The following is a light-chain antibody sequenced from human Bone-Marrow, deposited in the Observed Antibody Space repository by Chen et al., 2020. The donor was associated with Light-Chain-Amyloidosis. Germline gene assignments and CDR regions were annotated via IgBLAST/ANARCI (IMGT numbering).Light chain of an antibody. Sequence: QSALTQPRPVSGPPGPSVTLPCTGPSRVVGGYESVSWYLQHPGKAPKFLIYDVNKRPSGVPDRFSGSKSGNSASLTISGLQTEDEADYFCCSYAGSSPYVFGTGTTVTVL. CDR1: SRVVGGYES. CDR3: CSYAGSSPYV. CDR2: DVN. J-gene: IGLJ1*01. V-gene: IGLV2-11*01.